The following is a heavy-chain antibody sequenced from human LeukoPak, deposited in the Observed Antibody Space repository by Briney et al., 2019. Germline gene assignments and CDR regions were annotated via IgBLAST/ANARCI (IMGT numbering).Heavy chain of an antibody. CDR1: GGSISSYY. CDR3: ARDPGTILAVAGKGPFDY. J-gene: IGHJ4*02. Sequence: SETLSLTCTVSGGSISSYYWSWIRQPPGKGLEWIGSIYYSGSTYYNPSLKSRVTISVDTSKNQFSLKLSSVTAADTAVYYCARDPGTILAVAGKGPFDYWGQGTLVTVSS. V-gene: IGHV4-39*07. CDR2: IYYSGST. D-gene: IGHD6-19*01.